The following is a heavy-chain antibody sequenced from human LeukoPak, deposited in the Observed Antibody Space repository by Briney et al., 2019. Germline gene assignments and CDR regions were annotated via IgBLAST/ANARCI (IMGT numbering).Heavy chain of an antibody. Sequence: SETLSLTCTVSGGSISSYYWSWIRQPAGKGLEWIGRIYTSGSTYYNPSLKSRVTISVDTSKNQFSLKLSSVTAADTAVYYCARPYSSSWGFDPWGQGTLVTVSS. CDR1: GGSISSYY. CDR3: ARPYSSSWGFDP. D-gene: IGHD6-13*01. CDR2: IYTSGST. J-gene: IGHJ5*02. V-gene: IGHV4-4*07.